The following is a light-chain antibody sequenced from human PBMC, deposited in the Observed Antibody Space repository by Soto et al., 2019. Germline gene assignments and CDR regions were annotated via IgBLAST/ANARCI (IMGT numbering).Light chain of an antibody. J-gene: IGKJ4*01. CDR3: HQHNSYSLLT. V-gene: IGKV1-5*01. CDR1: QSISSW. Sequence: DIQMTQSPSTLSASVGDRVTITCRASQSISSWLAWYQQKPGKAPKLLIYDASSLESGVPSWFSGSGSGTEFSLTISSLQPDDFSAYYCHQHNSYSLLTFGGGTKVEIK. CDR2: DAS.